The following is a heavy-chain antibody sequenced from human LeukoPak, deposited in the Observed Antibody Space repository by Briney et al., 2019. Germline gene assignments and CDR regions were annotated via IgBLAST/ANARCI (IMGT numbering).Heavy chain of an antibody. Sequence: ASVKVSCKVSGYTLTELSMHWVRQAPGKGLEWMGGFDPEDGESIYAQKFQGRVTMTEDTSTDTAYMELSSLRSEDTAVYYCATYDFWRGDAFDIWGQGTMVTVSS. V-gene: IGHV1-24*01. J-gene: IGHJ3*02. CDR3: ATYDFWRGDAFDI. CDR1: GYTLTELS. CDR2: FDPEDGES. D-gene: IGHD3-3*01.